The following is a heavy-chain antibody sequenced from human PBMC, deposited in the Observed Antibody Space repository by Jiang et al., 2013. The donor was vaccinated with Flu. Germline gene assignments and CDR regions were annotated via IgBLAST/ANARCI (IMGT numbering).Heavy chain of an antibody. J-gene: IGHJ4*02. D-gene: IGHD3-22*01. CDR1: TFTSYA. CDR2: INAGNGNT. V-gene: IGHV1-3*01. Sequence: TFTSYAMHWVRQAPGQRLEWMGWINAGNGNTKYSQKFQGRVTITRDTSASTAYMELSSLRSEDTAVYYCARELVITTGIDYWGQGTLVTVSS. CDR3: ARELVITTGIDY.